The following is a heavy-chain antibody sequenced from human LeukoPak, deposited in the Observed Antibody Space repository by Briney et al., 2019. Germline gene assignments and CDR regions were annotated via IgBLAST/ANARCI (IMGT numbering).Heavy chain of an antibody. D-gene: IGHD3-22*01. V-gene: IGHV4-59*01. CDR3: ARVGYYDSSGYYGGRGDYFDY. CDR1: GGSISSYY. Sequence: SETLSLTCTVSGGSISSYYWSWIRQPPGKGLEWIGYIYYSGSTNYNPSLKSRVTISVDTSKNQFSLKLSSVTAADTAAYYCARVGYYDSSGYYGGRGDYFDYWGQGTLVTVSS. CDR2: IYYSGST. J-gene: IGHJ4*02.